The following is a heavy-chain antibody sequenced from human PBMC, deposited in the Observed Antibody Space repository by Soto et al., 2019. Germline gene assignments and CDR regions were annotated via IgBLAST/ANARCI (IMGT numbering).Heavy chain of an antibody. D-gene: IGHD3-10*01. Sequence: PSETLSLTCTVSGDSISSHDWSWIRQPPGKGLEWIGYIYYTGNTNYNPSLKSRVTIVGDTSKNQFSLKLTSVTAADTGVYYCARGKWLGELSSMDVWGQGTTVTVSS. CDR2: IYYTGNT. CDR1: GDSISSHD. V-gene: IGHV4-59*11. CDR3: ARGKWLGELSSMDV. J-gene: IGHJ6*02.